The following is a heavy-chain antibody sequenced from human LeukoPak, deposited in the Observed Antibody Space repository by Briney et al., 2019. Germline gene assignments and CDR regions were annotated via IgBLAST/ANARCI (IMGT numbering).Heavy chain of an antibody. CDR2: IYYSGST. CDR1: GGSISSSSYY. CDR3: ARHQCGGDCYRPSFWDY. V-gene: IGHV4-39*01. D-gene: IGHD2-21*01. J-gene: IGHJ4*02. Sequence: PSETLSLTCTVSGGSISSSSYYWGWIRQPPGKGLEWIESIYYSGSTYYNPSLKSRVTISVDTSKNQFSLKLSSVTAADTAVYYCARHQCGGDCYRPSFWDYWGQGTLVTVSS.